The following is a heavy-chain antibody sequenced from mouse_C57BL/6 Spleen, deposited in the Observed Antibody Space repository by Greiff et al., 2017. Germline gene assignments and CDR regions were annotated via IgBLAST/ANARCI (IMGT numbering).Heavy chain of an antibody. CDR2: IYPGDGDT. CDR3: ARRDDYDGYFDV. V-gene: IGHV1-82*01. Sequence: VQLQESGPELVKPGASVKISCKASGYAFSSSWMNWVKQRPGKGLEWIGRIYPGDGDTNYNGKFKGKATLTADKSSSTAYMQLSSLTSEDSAVYFCARRDDYDGYFDVWGTGTTVTVSS. D-gene: IGHD2-4*01. J-gene: IGHJ1*03. CDR1: GYAFSSSW.